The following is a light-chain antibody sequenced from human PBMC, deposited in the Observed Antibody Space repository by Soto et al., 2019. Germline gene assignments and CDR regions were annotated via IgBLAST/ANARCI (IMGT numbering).Light chain of an antibody. CDR2: EVT. Sequence: QSALTQPPSVSGSPGQSVTISCTGTSSDVGGYSRVSWYQRPPGTAPKLLIYEVTNRPSGVPDRFSGSKSGNTASLAISGLQAEDEADYYCSSFTSSNIVVFGAGTQLTVL. CDR3: SSFTSSNIVV. CDR1: SSDVGGYSR. J-gene: IGLJ2*01. V-gene: IGLV2-18*02.